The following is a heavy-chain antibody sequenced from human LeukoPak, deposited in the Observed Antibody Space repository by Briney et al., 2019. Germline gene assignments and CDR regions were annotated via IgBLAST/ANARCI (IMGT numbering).Heavy chain of an antibody. CDR1: GYTFTSYY. CDR3: ARDRNWNYEGAYAFDI. V-gene: IGHV1-46*01. Sequence: ASVKVSCKASGYTFTSYYMHWVRQAPGQGLEWMGIINPSGGSTSYAQKFQGRVTMTMHMSTSTVYMELSSLRSKDTAVYYCARDRNWNYEGAYAFDIWGQGTMVTVSS. D-gene: IGHD1-7*01. J-gene: IGHJ3*02. CDR2: INPSGGST.